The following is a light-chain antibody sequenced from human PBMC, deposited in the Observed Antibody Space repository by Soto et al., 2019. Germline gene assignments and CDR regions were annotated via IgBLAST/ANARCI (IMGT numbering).Light chain of an antibody. CDR1: QSVAGN. J-gene: IGKJ4*01. CDR3: QQYNNWRLS. V-gene: IGKV3-15*01. CDR2: GAS. Sequence: EIVMTQSPATLSVSPGERATLSCRASQSVAGNLAWYQQKPGQAPRLLMYGASTRATGIPARFSGSGSGTEFTLTISSLLSVDLGVYYCQQYNNWRLSFGGGTKVEIK.